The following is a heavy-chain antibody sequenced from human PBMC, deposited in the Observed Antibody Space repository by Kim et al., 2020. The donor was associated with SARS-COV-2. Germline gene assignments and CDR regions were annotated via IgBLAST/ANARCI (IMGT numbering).Heavy chain of an antibody. CDR1: GYTFTSYP. CDR3: ARVGRAVDTAMVNFES. D-gene: IGHD5-18*01. J-gene: IGHJ4*02. CDR2: INTNTGNP. Sequence: ASVKVSCKASGYTFTSYPMNWVRQAPGQGLEWMGWINTNTGNPTYAQGFTGRFVFSLDTSVSTTYLHISSLKAEDTALYYCARVGRAVDTAMVNFESWGQGTLVTVSS. V-gene: IGHV7-4-1*02.